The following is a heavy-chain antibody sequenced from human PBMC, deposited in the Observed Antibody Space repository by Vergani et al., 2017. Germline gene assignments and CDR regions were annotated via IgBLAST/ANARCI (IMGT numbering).Heavy chain of an antibody. CDR1: GFTFSNSA. V-gene: IGHV3-23*04. CDR3: AREITSARGMDV. J-gene: IGHJ6*02. D-gene: IGHD1-1*01. Sequence: EVHLVESGGDLVEPGRSLRLSCAASGFTFSNSAMSWVRQTSGKGLEWVSAISGHGDRTYYADSVKGRFTISRDNSKNTLYLQMNSLRAEDTAVYYCAREITSARGMDVWGQGTTVTVSS. CDR2: ISGHGDRT.